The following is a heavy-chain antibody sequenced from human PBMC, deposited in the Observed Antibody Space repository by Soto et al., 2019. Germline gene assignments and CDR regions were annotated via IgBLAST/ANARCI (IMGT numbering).Heavy chain of an antibody. V-gene: IGHV3-21*01. D-gene: IGHD3-3*01. J-gene: IGHJ4*02. Sequence: GESLKISCAASGFTFSSYNMNWVRQAPGKGLEWVSSISSSSSYIYYADSVKGRFTISRDNAKNSLYLQMNSLRAEDTAVYYCARDLDTYYDFCPDYWGQGTLVTVSS. CDR3: ARDLDTYYDFCPDY. CDR2: ISSSSSYI. CDR1: GFTFSSYN.